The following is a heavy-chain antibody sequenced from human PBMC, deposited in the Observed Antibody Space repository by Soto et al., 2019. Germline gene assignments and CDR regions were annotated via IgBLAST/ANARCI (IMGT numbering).Heavy chain of an antibody. CDR2: IHPSGGGS. V-gene: IGHV1-46*02. J-gene: IGHJ4*02. D-gene: IGHD2-21*02. CDR3: ARGGHIAVVTASFDY. Sequence: ASVKVSCKPSGYTLNTYYLHWVRQAPGQGLEWMGIIHPSGGGSTYAQKFLGRVTMTRDTSTSTVFVELSSLRSADTAVYYCARGGHIAVVTASFDYWGQGTLVTVPQ. CDR1: GYTLNTYY.